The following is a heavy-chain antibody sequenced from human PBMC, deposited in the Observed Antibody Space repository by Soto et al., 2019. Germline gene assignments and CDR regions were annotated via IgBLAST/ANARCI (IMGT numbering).Heavy chain of an antibody. Sequence: GASVKVSCKSSGGNFSSYAXSWVRHAPGQGLEWMVGTIPIFGTANYEQKLQGRVTITADESTSTAYMEMRSLRSEDTAVYYCAKYYYDSSGYYAGYYYYAMDVWGQGTTVPVSS. CDR3: AKYYYDSSGYYAGYYYYAMDV. V-gene: IGHV1-69*13. J-gene: IGHJ6*01. D-gene: IGHD3-22*01. CDR1: GGNFSSYA. CDR2: TIPIFGTA.